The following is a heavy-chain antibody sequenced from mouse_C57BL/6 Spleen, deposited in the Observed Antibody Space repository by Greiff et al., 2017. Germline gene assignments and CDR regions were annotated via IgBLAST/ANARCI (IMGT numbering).Heavy chain of an antibody. J-gene: IGHJ1*03. Sequence: VQLQQSGAELVRPGASVKLSCKASGYTFTDYYINWVKQRPGQGLEWIARIYPGSGNTYYNEKFKGKATLTAEKSSSTAYMQLSSLTSEDSAVYFCARFDYDRYFDVWGTGTTVTVSS. CDR2: IYPGSGNT. D-gene: IGHD2-4*01. CDR1: GYTFTDYY. CDR3: ARFDYDRYFDV. V-gene: IGHV1-76*01.